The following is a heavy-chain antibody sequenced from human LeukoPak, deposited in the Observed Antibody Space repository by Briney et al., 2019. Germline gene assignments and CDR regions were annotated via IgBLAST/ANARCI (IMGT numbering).Heavy chain of an antibody. D-gene: IGHD2-15*01. Sequence: AASVKVSCKASGGTFSKYTISWVRQRPGQGLEWMGGITPLFGTANYAQKFQGRVTITADESASTAYMELSSLRSEDTAVYYCARDSSDIRSLIAYWGQGTLVTVSS. CDR1: GGTFSKYT. V-gene: IGHV1-69*01. CDR3: ARDSSDIRSLIAY. CDR2: ITPLFGTA. J-gene: IGHJ4*02.